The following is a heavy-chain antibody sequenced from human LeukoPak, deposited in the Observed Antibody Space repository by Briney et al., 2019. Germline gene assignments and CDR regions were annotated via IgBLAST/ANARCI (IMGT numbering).Heavy chain of an antibody. D-gene: IGHD3-9*01. J-gene: IGHJ4*02. Sequence: GGSLRLSCAASGFTFSSYAMSWVRQAPGKGLEWVSAISGSGGSTYYADSVKGRFTISRDNSKNTLYLQMNSLRAEDTAVYYCAKLVHAGGALGLDWLLFDYWGQGTLVTVSS. CDR3: AKLVHAGGALGLDWLLFDY. CDR1: GFTFSSYA. CDR2: ISGSGGST. V-gene: IGHV3-23*01.